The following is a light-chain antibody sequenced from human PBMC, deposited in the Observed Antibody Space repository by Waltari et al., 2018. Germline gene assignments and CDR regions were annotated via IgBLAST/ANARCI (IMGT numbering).Light chain of an antibody. CDR3: CSYANSSPRLV. CDR2: EVV. V-gene: IGLV2-23*02. J-gene: IGLJ2*01. Sequence: QSALTQPASVSGSLGQSITISCTGSSSNVGSYVLVSWYQHHPGEAPKLLMYEVVKRPSGVSKRFSGSKSGNAASLTISGLQAEDEATYYCCSYANSSPRLVFGGGTELAVL. CDR1: SSNVGSYVL.